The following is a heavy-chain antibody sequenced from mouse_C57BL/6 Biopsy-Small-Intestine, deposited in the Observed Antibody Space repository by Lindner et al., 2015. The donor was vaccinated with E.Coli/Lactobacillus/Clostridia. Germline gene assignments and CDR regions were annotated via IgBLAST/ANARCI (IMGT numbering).Heavy chain of an antibody. CDR2: IVPIFSTV. CDR1: GDTFSNYL. D-gene: IGHD2-14*01. V-gene: IGHV1-69*02. Sequence: VKVSCKASGDTFSNYLISWVRQAPGQGLEWMGGIVPIFSTVSYAQKFQGRVTITADESTSTAYMELSSLRSGDAAVYYCARGIGGDYFDYWGQGTLVTVSS. CDR3: ARGIGGDYFDY. J-gene: IGHJ2*01.